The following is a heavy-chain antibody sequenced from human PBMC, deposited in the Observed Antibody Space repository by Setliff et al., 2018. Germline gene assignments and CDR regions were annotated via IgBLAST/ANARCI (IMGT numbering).Heavy chain of an antibody. D-gene: IGHD2-8*01. CDR2: ISAYNGKT. V-gene: IGHV1-18*01. Sequence: ASVKVSCKASGYTLSNSILSWVRQAPGQGLEWVGWISAYNGKTYSAQKFQDRVTLTTHTSTNMGYLEMRDLRSDDTAVYYCLRLVRYCTKIACQATSGDEVWGLGTLGTVSS. J-gene: IGHJ4*02. CDR3: LRLVRYCTKIACQATSGDEV. CDR1: GYTLSNSI.